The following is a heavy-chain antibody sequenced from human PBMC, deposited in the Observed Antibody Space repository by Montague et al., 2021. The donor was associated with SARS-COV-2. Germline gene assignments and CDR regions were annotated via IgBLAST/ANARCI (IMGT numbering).Heavy chain of an antibody. V-gene: IGHV4-59*13. CDR3: ARDSHYYDSSGHFDY. CDR1: GGSISSYY. Sequence: SETLSLTCTVSGGSISSYYWSWIRQPPGQGLELIGYIYYSGSTNYNPSLKSRVTISVDTSKNQFSLKLSSVTAADTAVYYCARDSHYYDSSGHFDYWGQGTLVTVSS. CDR2: IYYSGST. J-gene: IGHJ4*02. D-gene: IGHD3-22*01.